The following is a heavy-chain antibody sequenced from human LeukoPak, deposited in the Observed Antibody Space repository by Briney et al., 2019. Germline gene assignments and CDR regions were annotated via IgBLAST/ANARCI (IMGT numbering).Heavy chain of an antibody. J-gene: IGHJ4*02. V-gene: IGHV1-8*01. D-gene: IGHD1-26*01. CDR1: GYTFTSYD. CDR3: AREYSPPVVEGSHGLDY. Sequence: ASVKVSCKASGYTFTSYDINWVRQATGQGLEWMGWMNPNSGNTGYAQKFQGRVTMSRDMSTSTVYMELSSLRSEDTAVYYCAREYSPPVVEGSHGLDYWGQGTLVTVSS. CDR2: MNPNSGNT.